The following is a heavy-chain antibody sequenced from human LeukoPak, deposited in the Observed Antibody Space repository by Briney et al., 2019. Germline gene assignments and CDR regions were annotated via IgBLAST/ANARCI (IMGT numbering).Heavy chain of an antibody. Sequence: GGSLRLSCAASGFTFSSYGMHWVRQAPGKGLEWVAFIRYDGSNKYYAYSVKGRFTISRDNSKNTLYLQMNSLRAEDTAVYYCARDLYCSSTSCSYWGQGTLVTVSS. V-gene: IGHV3-30*02. D-gene: IGHD2-2*01. CDR2: IRYDGSNK. J-gene: IGHJ4*02. CDR3: ARDLYCSSTSCSY. CDR1: GFTFSSYG.